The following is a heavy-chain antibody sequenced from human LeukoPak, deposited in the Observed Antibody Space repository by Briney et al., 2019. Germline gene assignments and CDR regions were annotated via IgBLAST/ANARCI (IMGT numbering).Heavy chain of an antibody. J-gene: IGHJ5*02. CDR3: AKASGIAVADWFDP. Sequence: GRSLRLSCAASGFTFSSYAMHWVRQAPGKGLEWVAVISYDGSNKYYADSVKGRFTISRDNSKNTLYLQMNSLRAEDTAVYYCAKASGIAVADWFDPWGQGTLVTVSS. CDR1: GFTFSSYA. D-gene: IGHD6-19*01. CDR2: ISYDGSNK. V-gene: IGHV3-30-3*01.